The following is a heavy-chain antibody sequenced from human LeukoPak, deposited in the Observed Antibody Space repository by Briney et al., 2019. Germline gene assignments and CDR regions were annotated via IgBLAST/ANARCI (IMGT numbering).Heavy chain of an antibody. D-gene: IGHD2-2*01. Sequence: GGSLRLSRAASGFTFDDYAMHWVRQAPGKGLEWVSGISWNSGSIGYADSVKGRFTISRDNAKNSLYLQMNSLRAEDTALYYCAKGGVVVPAALFDPWGQGTLVTVSS. V-gene: IGHV3-9*01. J-gene: IGHJ5*02. CDR2: ISWNSGSI. CDR3: AKGGVVVPAALFDP. CDR1: GFTFDDYA.